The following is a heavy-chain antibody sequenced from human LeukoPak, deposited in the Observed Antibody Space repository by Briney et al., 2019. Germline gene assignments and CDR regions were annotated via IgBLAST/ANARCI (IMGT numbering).Heavy chain of an antibody. CDR3: AKDSFYDSTVYFDY. V-gene: IGHV3-23*01. Sequence: RTGGSLRLSCAASGFTFSNYAMSWVRQAPGKGLEWVSAISGSGGSTYYADSVKGRFTISRDNSKNTLYLQMNSLRAEDTAVYYCAKDSFYDSTVYFDYWGQGTLVTVSS. D-gene: IGHD3-9*01. J-gene: IGHJ4*02. CDR2: ISGSGGST. CDR1: GFTFSNYA.